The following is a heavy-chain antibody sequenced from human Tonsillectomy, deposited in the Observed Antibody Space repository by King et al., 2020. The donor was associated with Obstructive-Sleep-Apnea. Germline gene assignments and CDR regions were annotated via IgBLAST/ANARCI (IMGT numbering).Heavy chain of an antibody. Sequence: VQLQESGPGLVKPSQTLSLTCTVSGGAISSGGYYWSWIRQHPGKGLEWIGYIYYSGSTYYNPSLKSRVTISVDTSKNQFSLKLSSVTAADTAVYYCARGGDCSGGSCLPYNWFDPWGQGTLVTVSS. V-gene: IGHV4-31*03. CDR1: GGAISSGGYY. CDR2: IYYSGST. J-gene: IGHJ5*02. CDR3: ARGGDCSGGSCLPYNWFDP. D-gene: IGHD2-15*01.